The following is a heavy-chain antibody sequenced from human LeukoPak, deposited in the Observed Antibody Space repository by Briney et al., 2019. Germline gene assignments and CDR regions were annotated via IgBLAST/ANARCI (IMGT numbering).Heavy chain of an antibody. Sequence: GGSLRLSCAASGLTFSNYWMNWVRQAPGKGLEWVANIKQDGSAKYYVDSVKGRLTISRDNAKSLLYLQMNSLRAEDAAVYYCAGGQGFLIDYWGQGTLVTVSS. J-gene: IGHJ4*02. CDR3: AGGQGFLIDY. CDR1: GLTFSNYW. CDR2: IKQDGSAK. D-gene: IGHD3-3*01. V-gene: IGHV3-7*01.